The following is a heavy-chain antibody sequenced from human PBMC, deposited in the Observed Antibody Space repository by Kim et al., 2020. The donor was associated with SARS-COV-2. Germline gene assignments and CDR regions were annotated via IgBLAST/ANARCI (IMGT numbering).Heavy chain of an antibody. D-gene: IGHD2-15*01. V-gene: IGHV3-23*01. CDR1: GFTFNNYG. CDR2: ISSSGEST. J-gene: IGHJ4*01. CDR3: AKTRGYCSGGSCYDDY. Sequence: GGSLRLSCVASGFTFNNYGMNWVRQAPGKGLEWVSTISSSGESTFYADSVQGRFTISRDSSKSMVFLQMSSLSAEDTAVYYCAKTRGYCSGGSCYDDYWG.